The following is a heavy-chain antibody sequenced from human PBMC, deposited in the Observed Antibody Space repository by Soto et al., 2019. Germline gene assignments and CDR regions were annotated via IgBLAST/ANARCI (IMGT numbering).Heavy chain of an antibody. Sequence: GGSLRLSCAASGFSVTSYAMHWVRQAPGKGPEWVAVIWYDGDNKYYADSVEGRFTISRDNSKNTLYLQMNSLRVEETAVYYCARDIDRYSYGLDNWGKGPLVTVSS. V-gene: IGHV3-33*01. CDR2: IWYDGDNK. CDR3: ARDIDRYSYGLDN. D-gene: IGHD5-18*01. J-gene: IGHJ4*02. CDR1: GFSVTSYA.